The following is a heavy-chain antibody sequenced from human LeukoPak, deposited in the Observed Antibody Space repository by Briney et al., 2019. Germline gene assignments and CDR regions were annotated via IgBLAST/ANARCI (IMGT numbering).Heavy chain of an antibody. Sequence: PSETLSLTCTVSGGSVSSGGYYWTWIRQHPGKGLEWIGYIHYSGNTYYNPSLKSRVTISIDTSENQFSLELSSVTAADTAVYYCASGNGYYYRYFDYWGQGTPVTVSS. CDR3: ASGNGYYYRYFDY. CDR2: IHYSGNT. D-gene: IGHD3-22*01. CDR1: GGSVSSGGYY. V-gene: IGHV4-31*03. J-gene: IGHJ4*02.